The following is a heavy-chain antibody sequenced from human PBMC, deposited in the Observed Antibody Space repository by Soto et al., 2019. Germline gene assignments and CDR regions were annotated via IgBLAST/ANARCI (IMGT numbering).Heavy chain of an antibody. CDR3: ARDPADPDSSGYYTYYFDY. CDR2: ISSSSSYI. CDR1: GFTFSSYS. J-gene: IGHJ4*02. D-gene: IGHD3-22*01. V-gene: IGHV3-21*01. Sequence: GGSLRLSCAASGFTFSSYSMNWVRQAPGKGLEWVSSISSSSSYIYYADSVKGRFTISRDNAKNSLYLQMNSLRAEDTAVYYCARDPADPDSSGYYTYYFDYWGQGTLVTVSS.